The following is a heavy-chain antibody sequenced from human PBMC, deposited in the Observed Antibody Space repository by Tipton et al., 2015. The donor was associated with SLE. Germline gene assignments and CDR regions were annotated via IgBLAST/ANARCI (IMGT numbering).Heavy chain of an antibody. CDR2: INHSGST. J-gene: IGHJ5*02. D-gene: IGHD2-21*01. Sequence: TLSLTCAVYGGSFSGYYWSWIRQPPGKGLEWIGEINHSGSTNYNPSLKSRVTISVDTSKNQFSLKLSSVTAADTAVCYCARGGGGDTSWFAPWGQGTLVTVSS. V-gene: IGHV4-34*01. CDR3: ARGGGGDTSWFAP. CDR1: GGSFSGYY.